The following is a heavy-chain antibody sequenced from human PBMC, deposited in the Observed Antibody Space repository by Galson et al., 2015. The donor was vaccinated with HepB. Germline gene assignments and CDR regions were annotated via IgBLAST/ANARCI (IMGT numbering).Heavy chain of an antibody. Sequence: SLRLSCAASGFIFSSSAMSWVRQAPGMGLEWVSGVGGSGITTYYADSVKGRFTISRDNSKNTLYLQMNSLRAEDTAVYYCARPKWATVIAFDIWGQGTMATVPS. J-gene: IGHJ3*02. CDR1: GFIFSSSA. CDR3: ARPKWATVIAFDI. V-gene: IGHV3-23*01. CDR2: VGGSGITT. D-gene: IGHD4-17*01.